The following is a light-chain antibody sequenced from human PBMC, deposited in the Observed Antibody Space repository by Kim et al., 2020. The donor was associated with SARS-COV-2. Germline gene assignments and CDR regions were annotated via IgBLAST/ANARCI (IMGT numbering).Light chain of an antibody. CDR3: SSHTSDNSPYA. CDR1: ISDVGAYNY. CDR2: DVS. V-gene: IGLV2-14*04. Sequence: QSITISCTGTISDVGAYNYVSWYQQHPGKDPKLMIYDVSKRPSGVSNRFSGSKSGNTASLTISGLQAEDEADYFCSSHTSDNSPYAFGTGTQLTVL. J-gene: IGLJ1*01.